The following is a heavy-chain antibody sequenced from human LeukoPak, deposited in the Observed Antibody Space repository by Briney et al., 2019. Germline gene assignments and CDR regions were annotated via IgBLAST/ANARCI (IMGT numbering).Heavy chain of an antibody. CDR2: ISSSSSYI. Sequence: GGSLRLSCAASGFTVSGNYMSWVRQAPGKGLEWVSSISSSSSYIYYADSVKGRFTISRDNAKNSLYLQMNSLRAEDTAVYYCARRARANWFDPWGQGTLVTVSS. CDR1: GFTVSGNY. V-gene: IGHV3-21*01. D-gene: IGHD1-26*01. CDR3: ARRARANWFDP. J-gene: IGHJ5*02.